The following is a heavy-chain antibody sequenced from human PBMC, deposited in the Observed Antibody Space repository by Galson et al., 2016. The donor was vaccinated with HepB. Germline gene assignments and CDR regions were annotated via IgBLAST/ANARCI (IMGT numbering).Heavy chain of an antibody. CDR2: IHSTGSKR. D-gene: IGHD2-2*01. Sequence: SLRLSCAASGFTFSTYWMHWVRQAPGKGLVWVLRIHSTGSKRDYADSVKGRFSISRDNAKNTLYLQMDSLRVEDTGVYYCARIGFCGTSSCSWGPGTLVTVSS. J-gene: IGHJ5*02. CDR3: ARIGFCGTSSCS. CDR1: GFTFSTYW. V-gene: IGHV3-74*01.